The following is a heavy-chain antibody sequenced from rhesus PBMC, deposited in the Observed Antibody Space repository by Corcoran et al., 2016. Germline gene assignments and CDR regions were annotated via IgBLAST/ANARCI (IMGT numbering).Heavy chain of an antibody. CDR1: GFTFSSYG. CDR3: AKGARSQWTFIFDS. CDR2: IPYSGGT. V-gene: IGHV3S5*01. Sequence: EVQLVETGGGLVHPGESLRLSCEASGFTFSSYGLSWVRQAPGKGLEWLSGIPYSGGTYYADSVKGRFTISRDNSKNTVSLQMNSLTTEDTAVYYCAKGARSQWTFIFDSWGQGVLVSVSS. D-gene: IGHD5-24*01. J-gene: IGHJ4*01.